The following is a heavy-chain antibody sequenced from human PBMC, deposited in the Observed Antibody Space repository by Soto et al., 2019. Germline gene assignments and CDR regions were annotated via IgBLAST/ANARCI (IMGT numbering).Heavy chain of an antibody. D-gene: IGHD3-16*01. CDR1: GYTFTGYY. CDR2: INPNSGGT. J-gene: IGHJ3*02. Sequence: QVQLVQSGAEVKKPGASVKVSCKASGYTFTGYYMHWVRQAPGQGREWMGWINPNSGGTNYALELHGWLTMTGDTSIITAYMELCRLGSDDTAGYYCARVFDDYVWGSYAFDIWGQGTMVTVSS. CDR3: ARVFDDYVWGSYAFDI. V-gene: IGHV1-2*04.